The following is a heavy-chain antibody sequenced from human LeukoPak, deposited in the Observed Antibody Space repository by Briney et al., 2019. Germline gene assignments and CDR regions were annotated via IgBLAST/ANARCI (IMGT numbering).Heavy chain of an antibody. CDR2: ISDSGSNV. CDR3: AKEGRSSTPGY. D-gene: IGHD6-6*01. J-gene: IGHJ4*02. Sequence: GSLRLSCAASGFTFSNYNMDWVRQAPGKGLEWVSSISDSGSNVYYADSVKGRFTISRDNAKNSLFLQMNSLRAEDTAVYYCAKEGRSSTPGYWGQGTLVTVSS. V-gene: IGHV3-21*01. CDR1: GFTFSNYN.